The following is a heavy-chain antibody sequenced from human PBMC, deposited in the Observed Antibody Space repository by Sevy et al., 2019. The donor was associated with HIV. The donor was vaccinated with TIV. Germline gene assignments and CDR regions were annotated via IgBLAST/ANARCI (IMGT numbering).Heavy chain of an antibody. D-gene: IGHD1-26*01. CDR1: GFTFTSDY. Sequence: GGSLRLSCAASGFTFTSDYMHWVRQPPGKGLVWVSYINTDGKIISYADSVKGRFTTSRDNAKNTLYLQMNILRAEDTAVYYCARGSRGTFGSWGQGTLVTVSS. CDR3: ARGSRGTFGS. J-gene: IGHJ4*02. CDR2: INTDGKII. V-gene: IGHV3-74*01.